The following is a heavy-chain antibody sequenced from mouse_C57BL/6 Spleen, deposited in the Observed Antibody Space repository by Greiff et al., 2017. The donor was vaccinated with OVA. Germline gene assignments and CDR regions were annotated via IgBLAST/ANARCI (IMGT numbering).Heavy chain of an antibody. CDR3: ARYIPSYYFDY. CDR1: GFTFTDYY. CDR2: IRNKANGYTT. V-gene: IGHV7-3*01. Sequence: DVKLQESGGGLVQPGGSLSLSCAASGFTFTDYYMSWVRQPPGKALEWLGFIRNKANGYTTEYSASVKGRFTISRDNSQSILYLQMNALRAEDSATYYCARYIPSYYFDYWGQGTTLTVSS. J-gene: IGHJ2*01.